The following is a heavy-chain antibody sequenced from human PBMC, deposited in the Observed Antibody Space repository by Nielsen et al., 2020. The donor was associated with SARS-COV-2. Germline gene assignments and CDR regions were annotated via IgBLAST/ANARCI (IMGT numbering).Heavy chain of an antibody. CDR2: INYSGST. V-gene: IGHV4-59*08. Sequence: SETLSLTCTVSGGSISSYYWSWIRKPPGKGLEWIGYINYSGSTNYNTSLKSRLTISVDTSRNQFSLNLRSVTAADTAVYYCARSAAYYDFWSGYSLDAWGQGTTVTVSS. D-gene: IGHD3-3*01. CDR3: ARSAAYYDFWSGYSLDA. J-gene: IGHJ6*02. CDR1: GGSISSYY.